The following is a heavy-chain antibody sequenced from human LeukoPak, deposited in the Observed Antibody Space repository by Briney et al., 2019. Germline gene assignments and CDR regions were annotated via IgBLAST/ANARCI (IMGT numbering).Heavy chain of an antibody. CDR1: GGSISSSSYY. CDR2: IYYSGST. V-gene: IGHV4-39*07. D-gene: IGHD3-10*01. Sequence: SETLSLTCTVSGGSISSSSYYWGWIRQPPGKGLEWIGSIYYSGSTYYNPSLKSRVTISVDTSKNQFSLNLTSVTAADTAVYYCARGGLSNLLWFGAFDIWGQGTMVTVSS. CDR3: ARGGLSNLLWFGAFDI. J-gene: IGHJ3*02.